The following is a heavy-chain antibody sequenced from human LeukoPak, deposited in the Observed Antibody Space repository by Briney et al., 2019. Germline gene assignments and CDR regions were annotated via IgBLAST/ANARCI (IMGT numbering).Heavy chain of an antibody. CDR2: ISSSGSTI. D-gene: IGHD3-9*01. J-gene: IGHJ4*02. CDR1: GFTFSSYE. CDR3: ARGNTIFHVERVY. Sequence: GGSLRLSCAASGFTFSSYEMNWVRQAPGMGLEWVSYISSSGSTIYYADSVKGRFTISRDNAKNSLYLQMNSLRAEDTAVYYCARGNTIFHVERVYWGQGTLVTVSS. V-gene: IGHV3-48*03.